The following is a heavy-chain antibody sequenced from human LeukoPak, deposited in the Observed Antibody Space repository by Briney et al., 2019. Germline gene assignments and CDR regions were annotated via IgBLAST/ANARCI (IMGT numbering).Heavy chain of an antibody. D-gene: IGHD3-10*01. Sequence: PSETLSLTCTVSGGSISSSSYHWGWIRQPPGKGLEWIGSIYYSGSTDYNPSLKSRVTISVDTTKNQFSLRLSSVTAADTAVNYCARGEITMVRGVPNHWFDPWGQGTLVTVSS. J-gene: IGHJ5*02. CDR2: IYYSGST. CDR1: GGSISSSSYH. CDR3: ARGEITMVRGVPNHWFDP. V-gene: IGHV4-39*01.